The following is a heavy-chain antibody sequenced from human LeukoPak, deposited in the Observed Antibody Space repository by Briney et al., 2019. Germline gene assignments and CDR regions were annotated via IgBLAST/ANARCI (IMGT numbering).Heavy chain of an antibody. CDR3: AKLTLGYCSGGRCFFDY. CDR1: GFTFSSYW. J-gene: IGHJ4*02. D-gene: IGHD2-15*01. Sequence: GGSLRLSCAASGFTFSSYWMSWVRQAPGKGLEWVANIKQDGSEKYYVDSVKGRFTISRDNAKSSLYLQMNSLRAEDTAVYYCAKLTLGYCSGGRCFFDYWGQGTLVTVSS. V-gene: IGHV3-7*03. CDR2: IKQDGSEK.